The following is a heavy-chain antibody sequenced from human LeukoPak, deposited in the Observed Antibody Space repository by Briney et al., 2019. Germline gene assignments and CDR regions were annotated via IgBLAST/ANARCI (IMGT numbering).Heavy chain of an antibody. V-gene: IGHV4-59*08. J-gene: IGHJ4*02. D-gene: IGHD4-23*01. CDR2: IYNSGST. Sequence: SETLSLTCTVSGGSISIYYWSWIRQPPGKGLEWIGHIYNSGSTNYSPSLKSRVTISVDTSKNQFSLKLSSVTAADTAVYYCARGLTVVDFDYWGQGTLVTVSS. CDR1: GGSISIYY. CDR3: ARGLTVVDFDY.